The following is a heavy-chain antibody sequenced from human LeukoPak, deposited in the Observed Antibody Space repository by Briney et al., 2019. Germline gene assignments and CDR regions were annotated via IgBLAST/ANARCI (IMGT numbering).Heavy chain of an antibody. CDR3: AKGGDLPVVVTEGFFDY. J-gene: IGHJ4*02. V-gene: IGHV3-23*01. D-gene: IGHD2-21*02. CDR2: ISGSGDST. Sequence: PGGSLRLSCAASGFTFSTYAMSWVRQAPRKGLEWVSAISGSGDSTYYADSVKGRFTISRDNSKNTLYLHMNSLRAEDTAIYYCAKGGDLPVVVTEGFFDYWGQGSLVTVSA. CDR1: GFTFSTYA.